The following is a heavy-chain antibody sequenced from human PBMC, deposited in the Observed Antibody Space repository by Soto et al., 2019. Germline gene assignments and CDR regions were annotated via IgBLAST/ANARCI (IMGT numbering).Heavy chain of an antibody. Sequence: EVQLVESGGGLVQPGGSLRLSCAASGFTFSTYSMNWVRQAPGKGLEWVSYISSSSSTIHYVDSVKGRFTISRDNAKNSLYLHMNSLRAEDTAVYYCARGYYYGSSSYSQDYMDVWGKGTTVTVSS. CDR2: ISSSSSTI. CDR1: GFTFSTYS. CDR3: ARGYYYGSSSYSQDYMDV. V-gene: IGHV3-48*01. J-gene: IGHJ6*03. D-gene: IGHD3-10*01.